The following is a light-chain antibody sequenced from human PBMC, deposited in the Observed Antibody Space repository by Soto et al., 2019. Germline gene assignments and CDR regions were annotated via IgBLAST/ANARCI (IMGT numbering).Light chain of an antibody. CDR3: QHYGSSRT. V-gene: IGKV3-20*01. CDR2: GAS. J-gene: IGKJ1*01. Sequence: EIVLTQSPGTLCLSPGERATLSCRASQSVTSSDLAWYQQKPGQAPRLLIYGASSRATGIPDRFSGSGSGRDFTLIISRLEPEDFAVYYCQHYGSSRTFGQGTKVEIK. CDR1: QSVTSSD.